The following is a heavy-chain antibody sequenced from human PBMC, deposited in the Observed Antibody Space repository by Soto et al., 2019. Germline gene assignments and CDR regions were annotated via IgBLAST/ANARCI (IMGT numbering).Heavy chain of an antibody. Sequence: QVQLVQSGAEVKRPGASVKVSCKASGYTFRNYGITWVRQAPGQGLEWMAWISPYNGNTNYAKDLQGRVTMTTDTSTSTAYMELRSMTSEDTAMDYCARELVSGSDFWRAYNGGYFDYWGQGTLVTVSS. CDR3: ARELVSGSDFWRAYNGGYFDY. J-gene: IGHJ4*02. CDR2: ISPYNGNT. V-gene: IGHV1-18*01. D-gene: IGHD3-3*01. CDR1: GYTFRNYG.